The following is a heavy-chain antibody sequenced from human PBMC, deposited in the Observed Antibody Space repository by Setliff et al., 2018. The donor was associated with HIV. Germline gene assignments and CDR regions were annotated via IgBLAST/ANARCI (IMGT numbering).Heavy chain of an antibody. D-gene: IGHD2-2*01. Sequence: PSETLSLTCTVSGDPISTYCWIWIRQPPGKGLEWIGNIYTSGSTNYNPSLKSRVTISVDTSKNQFSLKLSSVTAADTAVYYCARLDCSSSSGFVDYWGQGTLVTVSS. V-gene: IGHV4-4*09. CDR3: ARLDCSSSSGFVDY. J-gene: IGHJ4*02. CDR1: GDPISTYC. CDR2: IYTSGST.